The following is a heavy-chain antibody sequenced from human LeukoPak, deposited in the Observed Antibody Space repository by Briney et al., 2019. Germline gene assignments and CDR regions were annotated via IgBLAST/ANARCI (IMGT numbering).Heavy chain of an antibody. CDR3: ARGDGYHDDAYDI. D-gene: IGHD5-24*01. J-gene: IGHJ3*02. CDR2: IYYSGST. CDR1: GGFISGYY. V-gene: IGHV4-59*01. Sequence: SETLSLTCTVAGGFISGYYWSWIRQPPGKALEWVGYIYYSGSTNYNPSFKSRVVISGDTSKNQFYLRVNSVTAADTAVYYCARGDGYHDDAYDIWGQGTMVTVSS.